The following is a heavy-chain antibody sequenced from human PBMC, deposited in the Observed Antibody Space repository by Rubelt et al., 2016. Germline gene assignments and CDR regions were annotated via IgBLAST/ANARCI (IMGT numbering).Heavy chain of an antibody. CDR3: ARGRVSSGWYRDY. V-gene: IGHV4-4*02. CDR2: INHGGST. J-gene: IGHJ4*02. CDR1: GADVTSDTYF. D-gene: IGHD6-19*01. Sequence: QVQLQESGPGLVQSSGTLSLRCHVSGADVTSDTYFWGWVRQAPGKGLEWIGEINHGGSTNYNPSLKSRVTISVDTSKTQFSLKVSSVTAADTAVYYCARGRVSSGWYRDYWGQGTLVIVSS.